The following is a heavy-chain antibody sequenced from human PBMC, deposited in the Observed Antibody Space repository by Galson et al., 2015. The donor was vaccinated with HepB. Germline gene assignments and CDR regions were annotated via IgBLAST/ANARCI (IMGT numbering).Heavy chain of an antibody. Sequence: SLRLSCTASGFTFSDYYMSWIRQAPGKGLEWVSYISSSSSYTNYADSVKGQITIPRNNAKNSLYLQMNSLKAEDTAAYAYARAGQLWAYYYYYGMDVWGQGTTVTVSS. V-gene: IGHV3-11*06. CDR1: GFTFSDYY. CDR2: ISSSSSYT. D-gene: IGHD5-18*01. J-gene: IGHJ6*02. CDR3: ARAGQLWAYYYYYGMDV.